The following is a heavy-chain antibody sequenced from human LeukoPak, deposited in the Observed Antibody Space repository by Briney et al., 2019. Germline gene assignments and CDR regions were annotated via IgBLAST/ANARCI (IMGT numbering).Heavy chain of an antibody. CDR2: IYYSGNT. CDR3: TTANGYGLIDY. J-gene: IGHJ4*02. D-gene: IGHD3-10*01. Sequence: SETLSLTCTVTGGSISNYYWGWIRQAPGTGLEWIGSIYYSGNTYYNSSLKSRGTISLDMSKNQFSLNVFAVTAADTAMYYCTTANGYGLIDYWGQGTVVTVSS. V-gene: IGHV4-39*07. CDR1: GGSISNYY.